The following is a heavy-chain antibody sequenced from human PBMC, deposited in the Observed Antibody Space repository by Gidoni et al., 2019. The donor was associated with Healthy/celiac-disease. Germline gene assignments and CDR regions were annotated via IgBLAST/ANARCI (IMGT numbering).Heavy chain of an antibody. D-gene: IGHD3-22*01. CDR1: GFTFSSYE. J-gene: IGHJ6*02. V-gene: IGHV3-48*03. Sequence: EVQLVESGGVLVQPGGSLRLSCAASGFTFSSYEMNWVRQAPGKGLDWVKYMSSSGSTIYYADYVKGRVTISRDNAKNSLYMKMNSLRAEDTAVYYCARYGDGYPEYYYYGMDVWGQGTTVTVSS. CDR3: ARYGDGYPEYYYYGMDV. CDR2: MSSSGSTI.